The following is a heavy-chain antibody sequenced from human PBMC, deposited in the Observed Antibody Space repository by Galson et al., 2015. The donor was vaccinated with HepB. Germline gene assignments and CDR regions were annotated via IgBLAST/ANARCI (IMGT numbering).Heavy chain of an antibody. CDR2: IKQDGSEK. J-gene: IGHJ6*02. V-gene: IGHV3-7*03. CDR3: ARDRRRMYYDFWSRTPDYYGMDV. Sequence: SLRLSCAASGFTFRSYWMSWVRQAPGKGLEWVANIKQDGSEKYYVDSVKGRFTTSRDNAKNSLCLQMNSLRAEDTAVYYCARDRRRMYYDFWSRTPDYYGMDVWGQGTTVTVSS. D-gene: IGHD3-3*01. CDR1: GFTFRSYW.